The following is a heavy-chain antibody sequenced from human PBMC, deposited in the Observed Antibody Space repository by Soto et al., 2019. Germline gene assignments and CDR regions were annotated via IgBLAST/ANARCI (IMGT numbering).Heavy chain of an antibody. J-gene: IGHJ4*02. CDR2: ISNDENIK. Sequence: GGSLRLSCIDSGFSFSTYGMHWVRQAPGKGLEWLTVISNDENIKQDSVRGRFAIARDNSKNTLYLHLTSLRAEDTAIYYCARGLRGVLDYWGQGTLVTVSS. V-gene: IGHV3-33*08. D-gene: IGHD5-12*01. CDR1: GFSFSTYG. CDR3: ARGLRGVLDY.